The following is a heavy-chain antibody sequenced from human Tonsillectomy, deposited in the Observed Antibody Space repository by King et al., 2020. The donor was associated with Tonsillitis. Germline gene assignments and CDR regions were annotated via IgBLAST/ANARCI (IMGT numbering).Heavy chain of an antibody. D-gene: IGHD3-10*01. V-gene: IGHV3-7*01. J-gene: IGHJ4*02. Sequence: VQLVESGGGLVQPGGSLRLSCAASGFTFSSYWMSWVRQAPGKGLEWVANIKQDGSEKYYVDSVKGRFTISRDNAKNSLYLQMNSLRAEDTAVYYCATEGGSGSYYKWGRGTLVTVSS. CDR1: GFTFSSYW. CDR2: IKQDGSEK. CDR3: ATEGGSGSYYK.